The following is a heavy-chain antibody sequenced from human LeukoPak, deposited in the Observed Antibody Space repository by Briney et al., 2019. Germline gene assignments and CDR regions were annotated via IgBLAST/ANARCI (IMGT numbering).Heavy chain of an antibody. J-gene: IGHJ6*03. V-gene: IGHV4-61*02. CDR3: ARLNWVPPFHCSSTSCYRALYYYYMDV. D-gene: IGHD2-2*01. CDR1: GGSISSGSYY. Sequence: SETLSLTCTAAGGSISSGSYYWGWLRQPAGKGLEWIGRIYTSGSTNYNPSLKSRVTISVDTSKNQFSLKLSSVTAADTAVYYCARLNWVPPFHCSSTSCYRALYYYYMDVWGKGTTVTVSS. CDR2: IYTSGST.